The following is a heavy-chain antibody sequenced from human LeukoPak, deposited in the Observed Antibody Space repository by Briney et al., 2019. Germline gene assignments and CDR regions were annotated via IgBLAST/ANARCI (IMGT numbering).Heavy chain of an antibody. J-gene: IGHJ5*02. V-gene: IGHV4-59*01. CDR1: CGSISSYF. Sequence: PSETLSLTCTVSCGSISSYFWSWIRQPPGKGPAWFGYIYYSGSTNYNPSLKSRVTISVDTSKNQFSLKLSSVTAADTAVYYCARAYYDSSGYYYVRWFHPLGQGTLVTVSS. D-gene: IGHD3-22*01. CDR3: ARAYYDSSGYYYVRWFHP. CDR2: IYYSGST.